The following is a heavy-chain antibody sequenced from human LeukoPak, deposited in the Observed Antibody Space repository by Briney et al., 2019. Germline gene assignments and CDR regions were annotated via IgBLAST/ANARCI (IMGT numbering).Heavy chain of an antibody. CDR2: IDYSGGNT. J-gene: IGHJ4*02. D-gene: IGHD3-10*01. CDR1: GFTFNNYV. Sequence: RGSLRLSCAASGFTFNNYVMSWVRQAPGKGLEWVSGIDYSGGNTNYADSVLGRFTVSRDNSKNTLYLQMNSLRAEDTAVYYCVATRVCGGVLLRPNCLYFENWGQGTLVSVSS. CDR3: VATRVCGGVLLRPNCLYFEN. V-gene: IGHV3-23*01.